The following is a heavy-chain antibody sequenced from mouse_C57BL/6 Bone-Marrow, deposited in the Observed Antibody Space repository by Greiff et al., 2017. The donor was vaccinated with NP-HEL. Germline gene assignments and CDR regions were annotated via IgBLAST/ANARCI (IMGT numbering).Heavy chain of an antibody. Sequence: EVKLMESGGGLVKPGGSLKLSCAASGFTFSSYAMSWVRQTPEKRLEWVATISDGGSYTYYPDNVKGRFTISRDNAKNNLYLQMSHLKSEDTAMYYCARDHGSYYSLDYWGQGTTLTVSS. V-gene: IGHV5-4*01. D-gene: IGHD2-12*01. CDR1: GFTFSSYA. CDR3: ARDHGSYYSLDY. CDR2: ISDGGSYT. J-gene: IGHJ2*01.